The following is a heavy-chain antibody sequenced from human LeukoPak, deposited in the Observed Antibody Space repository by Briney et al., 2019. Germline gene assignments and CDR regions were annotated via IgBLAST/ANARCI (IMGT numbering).Heavy chain of an antibody. J-gene: IGHJ4*02. V-gene: IGHV3-23*01. CDR2: ISASGGST. D-gene: IGHD2-8*01. CDR1: GFTFSSYA. Sequence: PGGSLRLSCAASGFTFSSYAMSWGSKAQGKGLEWVSAISASGGSTYYADSVKGRFTISRDNSKNTLYLQMNSLRAEDTAVYYCARDRARYCNNGVCYSGDFDCWGRGTLVTVSS. CDR3: ARDRARYCNNGVCYSGDFDC.